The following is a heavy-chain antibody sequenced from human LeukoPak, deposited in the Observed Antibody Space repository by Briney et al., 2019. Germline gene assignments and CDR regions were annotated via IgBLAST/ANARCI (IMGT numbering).Heavy chain of an antibody. D-gene: IGHD3-3*01. Sequence: GGSLRLSCAISGFTFSDYYMDWVRQAPGKGLEWVGRTRNKANSYTTEYAASVKGRFTISRDDSNNSLYLQMHSLKIEDTAVYFCVGLTVWSGNRYYDDSWSQGTLVTVSS. CDR1: GFTFSDYY. CDR3: VGLTVWSGNRYYDDS. J-gene: IGHJ5*02. V-gene: IGHV3-72*01. CDR2: TRNKANSYTT.